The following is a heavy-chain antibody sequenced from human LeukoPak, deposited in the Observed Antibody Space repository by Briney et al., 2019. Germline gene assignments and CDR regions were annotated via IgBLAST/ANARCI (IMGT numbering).Heavy chain of an antibody. Sequence: PSETLSLTCGVSGDSISSHDWWSWVRQPPGKGLEWIGEIHHSGSTNYNPSLKSRVTISVDTSKNQFSLKLSSVTAADTAVYYCARASCSGGSCYFIKSRDAFDIWGQGTMVTVSS. J-gene: IGHJ3*02. D-gene: IGHD2-15*01. CDR3: ARASCSGGSCYFIKSRDAFDI. CDR2: IHHSGST. CDR1: GDSISSHDW. V-gene: IGHV4-4*02.